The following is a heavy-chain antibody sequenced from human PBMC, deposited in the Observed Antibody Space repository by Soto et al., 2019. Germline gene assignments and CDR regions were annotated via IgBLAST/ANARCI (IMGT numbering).Heavy chain of an antibody. CDR1: GYSFTSYW. CDR3: ARVVRFCSSPSCRGRNWFDP. V-gene: IGHV5-51*01. D-gene: IGHD2-2*01. J-gene: IGHJ5*02. CDR2: IYPGDSDT. Sequence: GESLKISCTGVGYSFTSYWIGWVRQMPGKGLEWMGIIYPGDSDTRYSPSFQGQVTISADKSITTAYLQWSSLKASDTAMYHCARVVRFCSSPSCRGRNWFDPWGQGTLVTVSS.